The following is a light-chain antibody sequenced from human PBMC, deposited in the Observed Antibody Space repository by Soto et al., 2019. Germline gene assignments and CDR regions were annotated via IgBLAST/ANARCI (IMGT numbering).Light chain of an antibody. CDR2: GNS. CDR3: QPYARSRGGYV. Sequence: QSVLTQPPSVSGAPGQRVTISCTGSSSNIGAGYDVHWYQQLPGTAPKLLIYGNSNRPSGVPDRFSGSKSGTSASLAITGLRAEDEAIYSSQPYARSRGGYVFGTGTKLPVL. CDR1: SSNIGAGYD. J-gene: IGLJ1*01. V-gene: IGLV1-40*01.